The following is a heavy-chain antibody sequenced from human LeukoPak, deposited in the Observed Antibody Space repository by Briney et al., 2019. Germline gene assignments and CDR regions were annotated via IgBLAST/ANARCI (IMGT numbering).Heavy chain of an antibody. CDR1: GCPFSNHA. D-gene: IGHD2-15*01. Sequence: GSSVKVSCKASGCPFSNHAISWVRQAPGQGLEWMGVIIPISSTANYAQTFQGRVTITADESTSTVYMELSSLTSEDTAVYYCARWAGESRYWYPALFDYWGQGALVTVSS. CDR2: IIPISSTA. V-gene: IGHV1-69*13. J-gene: IGHJ4*02. CDR3: ARWAGESRYWYPALFDY.